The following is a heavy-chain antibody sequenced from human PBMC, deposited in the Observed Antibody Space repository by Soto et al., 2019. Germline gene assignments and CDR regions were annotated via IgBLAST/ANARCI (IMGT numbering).Heavy chain of an antibody. CDR2: IYWNDDK. J-gene: IGHJ5*02. CDR3: AHRRWGFGKVAYCGGDCYSWFDP. CDR1: GFSLSTSGVG. V-gene: IGHV2-5*01. D-gene: IGHD2-21*02. Sequence: SGPTLVNPTQTLTLTCTFSGFSLSTSGVGVGWIRQPPGKALEWLALIYWNDDKRYSPSLKSRLTITKDTSKNQVVLTMTNMDPVDTATYYCAHRRWGFGKVAYCGGDCYSWFDPWGQGTLVTVSS.